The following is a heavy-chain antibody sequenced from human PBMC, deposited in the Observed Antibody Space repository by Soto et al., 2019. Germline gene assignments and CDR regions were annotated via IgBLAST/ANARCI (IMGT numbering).Heavy chain of an antibody. J-gene: IGHJ4*02. Sequence: ASVKVSCKASGYTFTGYYMHWVRQAPGQGLEWMGWINPNSGGTNYAQKFQGRVTMTRDTSISTAYMELSRLRSDDTAVYYCARVPVGATYRRVYYFDYWGQGTLVTVSS. CDR2: INPNSGGT. CDR3: ARVPVGATYRRVYYFDY. CDR1: GYTFTGYY. V-gene: IGHV1-2*02. D-gene: IGHD1-26*01.